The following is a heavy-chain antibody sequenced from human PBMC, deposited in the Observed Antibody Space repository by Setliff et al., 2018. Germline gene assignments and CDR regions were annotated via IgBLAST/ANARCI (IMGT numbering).Heavy chain of an antibody. Sequence: SETLSLTCTVSGGSISSGGYYWSWIRQHPGKGLEWIGYIYYSGNTYYNPSLKSRVTISVDTSKNQFSLKLSSVTAADTAVYYCARDPLTTNRRRAFDIWGQGQWSPSPQ. V-gene: IGHV4-31*03. CDR3: ARDPLTTNRRRAFDI. CDR2: IYYSGNT. D-gene: IGHD4-17*01. J-gene: IGHJ3*02. CDR1: GGSISSGGYY.